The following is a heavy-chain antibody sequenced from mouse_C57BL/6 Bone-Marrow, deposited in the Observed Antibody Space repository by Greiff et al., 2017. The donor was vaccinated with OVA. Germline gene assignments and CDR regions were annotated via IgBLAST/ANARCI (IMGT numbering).Heavy chain of an antibody. Sequence: EVQRVESGGGLVKPGGSLKLSCAASGFTFSSYTMSWVRQTPEKRLEWVATISGGGGNTYYPDSVKGRFTISRDNAKNTLYLQMSSLRSEDTALYYCARGVDYYGSTWYFDVWGTGTTVTVSS. J-gene: IGHJ1*03. CDR1: GFTFSSYT. CDR3: ARGVDYYGSTWYFDV. D-gene: IGHD1-1*01. V-gene: IGHV5-9*01. CDR2: ISGGGGNT.